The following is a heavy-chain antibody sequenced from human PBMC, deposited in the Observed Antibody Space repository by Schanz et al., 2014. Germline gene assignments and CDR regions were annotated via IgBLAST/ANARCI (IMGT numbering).Heavy chain of an antibody. J-gene: IGHJ3*01. CDR1: GYTFSDYG. CDR2: ISPYTGNT. D-gene: IGHD2-8*02. Sequence: QVQLVQSGDEVKKPGASVKVSCKTSGYTFSDYGITWVRQAPGQGLEWVGWISPYTGNTQYFGKTKGRVTMTTDTSTITAYMELSSLRADDTAMYYCATMWGYCTATACQILEVLDVWGQGTMVTVSS. CDR3: ATMWGYCTATACQILEVLDV. V-gene: IGHV1-18*01.